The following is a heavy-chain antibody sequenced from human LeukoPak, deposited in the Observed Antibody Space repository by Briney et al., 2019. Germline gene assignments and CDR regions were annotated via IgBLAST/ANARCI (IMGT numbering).Heavy chain of an antibody. Sequence: GSLRLSCAASGFTFSEYYMSLIRQAPGEGLEWVSYISSSGSTIYYADSVKGRFTISRDNAKNSLYLQMNSLRAEDTAVYYCARIIRSPFYFDYWGQGNLVTVSS. V-gene: IGHV3-11*01. CDR2: ISSSGSTI. CDR3: ARIIRSPFYFDY. CDR1: GFTFSEYY. J-gene: IGHJ4*02. D-gene: IGHD3-3*01.